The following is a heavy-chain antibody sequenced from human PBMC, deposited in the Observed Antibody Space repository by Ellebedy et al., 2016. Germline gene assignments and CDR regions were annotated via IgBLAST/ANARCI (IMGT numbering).Heavy chain of an antibody. CDR1: GYTFTSYG. CDR3: ARGLVQGQGRDWGLEY. D-gene: IGHD3-16*01. CDR2: ISAYNGNT. J-gene: IGHJ4*02. Sequence: ASVKVSCXASGYTFTSYGISWVRQAPGQGLEWMGWISAYNGNTNYAQKLQGRVTMTTDTSTSTAYMELRSLRSDDTAVYYCARGLVQGQGRDWGLEYWGQGTLVTVSS. V-gene: IGHV1-18*01.